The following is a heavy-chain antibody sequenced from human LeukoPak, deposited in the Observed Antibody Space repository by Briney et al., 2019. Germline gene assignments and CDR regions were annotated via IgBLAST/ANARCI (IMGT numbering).Heavy chain of an antibody. CDR1: GYTFTGYY. CDR2: INPNSGGT. J-gene: IGHJ6*02. CDR3: ARMIVATPSPYGMDV. V-gene: IGHV1-2*02. D-gene: IGHD5-12*01. Sequence: ASVKVSCKASGYTFTGYYMHWVRQAHGQGLEWMGWINPNSGGTNYAQKFQGRVTMTRDTSISTAYMELSRLRSDDTAVYYCARMIVATPSPYGMDVWGQGTTVTVSS.